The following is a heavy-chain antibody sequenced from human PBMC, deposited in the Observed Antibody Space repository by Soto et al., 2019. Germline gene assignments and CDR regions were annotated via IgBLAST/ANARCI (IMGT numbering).Heavy chain of an antibody. V-gene: IGHV3-21*06. J-gene: IGHJ4*02. Sequence: WWSLRLSCSASVFTFTSYSMNWVRQAPGKGLEWVSSISSTTNYIYYGDSMKGRFTISRDNAKNSLYLEMNSLRAEDTAVYYCARESEDLTSNFDYWGQGTLVTVSS. CDR2: ISSTTNYI. CDR3: ARESEDLTSNFDY. CDR1: VFTFTSYS.